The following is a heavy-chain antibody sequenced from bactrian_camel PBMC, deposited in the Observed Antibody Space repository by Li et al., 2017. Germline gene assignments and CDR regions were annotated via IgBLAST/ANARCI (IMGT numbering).Heavy chain of an antibody. Sequence: HVQLVESGGGSVQAGGSLRISCSASMFTYSRLCMAWFRQTPGKEREVVASLDSNGSTDYADSVKGRFTITQDNTKNSVYLRMNSLKPDDTAMYCCEAKRGGRCPIWGDLEYNYLGQGTQVTVS. J-gene: IGHJ4*01. CDR2: LDSNGST. CDR1: MFTYSRLC. V-gene: IGHV3S9*01. CDR3: EAKRGGRCPIWGDLEYNY. D-gene: IGHD3*01.